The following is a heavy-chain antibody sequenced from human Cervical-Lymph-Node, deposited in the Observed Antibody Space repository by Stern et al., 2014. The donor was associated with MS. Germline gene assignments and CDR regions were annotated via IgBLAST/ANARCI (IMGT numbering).Heavy chain of an antibody. Sequence: VHLVESVGGVVQPGTSLRLSCATSGFTFSRYAMHWVRQAPGKGLQWLAVISYDEKNENYADSVRGRFTISRDSSKKMLYLQMDSLTIDDTAVYYCVPGSGAFDYWGQGTLVIVSS. CDR3: VPGSGAFDY. CDR2: ISYDEKNE. J-gene: IGHJ4*02. CDR1: GFTFSRYA. D-gene: IGHD3-10*01. V-gene: IGHV3-30*03.